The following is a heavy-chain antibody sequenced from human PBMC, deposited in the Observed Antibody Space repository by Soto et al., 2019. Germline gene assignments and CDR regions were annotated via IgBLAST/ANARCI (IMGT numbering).Heavy chain of an antibody. CDR2: INHSGST. Sequence: SETLSLTCAVYGGSFSGYYWSWIRQPPGKGLEWIGEINHSGSTNYNPSLKSRVTISVDTSKNQFSLKLSSVTAADTAVYYCARVRDYYDSSGYPGRLDIWGQGTMVTVSS. J-gene: IGHJ3*02. CDR1: GGSFSGYY. V-gene: IGHV4-34*01. D-gene: IGHD3-22*01. CDR3: ARVRDYYDSSGYPGRLDI.